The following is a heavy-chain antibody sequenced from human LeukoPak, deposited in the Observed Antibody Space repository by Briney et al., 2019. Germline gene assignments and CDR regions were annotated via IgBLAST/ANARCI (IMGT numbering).Heavy chain of an antibody. D-gene: IGHD3-22*01. CDR1: GGSISSYY. CDR2: IYTSGST. Sequence: ETLSLTCTVSGGSISSYYWSWIRQPAGKGLEWIGRIYTSGSTYYNPSLKSRVTISVDTSKNLFSLKLSSVTAADTAVYYCAGADSTGYVFDYWGQGTLVTVSS. J-gene: IGHJ4*02. V-gene: IGHV4-4*07. CDR3: AGADSTGYVFDY.